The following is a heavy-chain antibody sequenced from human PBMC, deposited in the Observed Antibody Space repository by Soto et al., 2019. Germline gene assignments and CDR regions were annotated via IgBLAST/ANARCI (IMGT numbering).Heavy chain of an antibody. CDR3: ARVPNQSPLTTDY. V-gene: IGHV3-21*01. J-gene: IGHJ4*02. Sequence: GGSLRLSCAASGFTFSSYSMNWVRQAPGKGLEWVSSISSSSSYIYYADSVKGRFTISRDNAKNSLYLQMNSLRAEDTAVYYCARVPNQSPLTTDYWGQGTLVTVSS. CDR1: GFTFSSYS. D-gene: IGHD1-1*01. CDR2: ISSSSSYI.